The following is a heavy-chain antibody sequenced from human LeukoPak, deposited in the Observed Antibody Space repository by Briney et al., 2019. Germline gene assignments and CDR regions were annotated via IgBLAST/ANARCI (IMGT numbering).Heavy chain of an antibody. CDR3: ARIRKPRYYDSSGGGYIDH. CDR1: GFSLSTNGMC. J-gene: IGHJ4*02. V-gene: IGHV2-70*11. CDR2: IDWDSDK. D-gene: IGHD3-22*01. Sequence: SGPTLVNPTQTLTLTCTFSGFSLSTNGMCVSWIRQPPGKALEWLARIDWDSDKYYSTSLKTRLAISKDTSKNQVVHTMTNVDVVDTATYYCARIRKPRYYDSSGGGYIDHWGQGTLVTVSS.